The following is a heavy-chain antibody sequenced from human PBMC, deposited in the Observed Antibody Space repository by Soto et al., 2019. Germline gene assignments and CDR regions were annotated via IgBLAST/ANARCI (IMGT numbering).Heavy chain of an antibody. CDR3: ARGDRGGSGSPASYYYSGLDV. D-gene: IGHD3-10*01. Sequence: DVQVLESGGDLVQPGGSLRLSCAASGFTFNSYAMSWVRQAPGKGLEWVSSVSAGGDMTYYSDSVKGRFTISRDNSNNALFLQMNSLRIGDTALYYCARGDRGGSGSPASYYYSGLDVWGQGTTVTVS. CDR2: VSAGGDMT. V-gene: IGHV3-23*01. CDR1: GFTFNSYA. J-gene: IGHJ6*02.